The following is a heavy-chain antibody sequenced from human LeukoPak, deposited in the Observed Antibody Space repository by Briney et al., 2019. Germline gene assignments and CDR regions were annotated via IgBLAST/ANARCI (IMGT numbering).Heavy chain of an antibody. D-gene: IGHD4-23*01. J-gene: IGHJ4*02. V-gene: IGHV3-23*01. CDR3: AKDGYGGNSIFDY. CDR1: GFTFSSYA. CDR2: ISGSGGST. Sequence: QAGGSLRLSCAASGFTFSSYAMSWVRQAPGKGLEWVSAISGSGGSTYYADSVKGRFTISRDNSKNTLYLQMNSLRAEDTAVYYCAKDGYGGNSIFDYWGQGTLVTVSS.